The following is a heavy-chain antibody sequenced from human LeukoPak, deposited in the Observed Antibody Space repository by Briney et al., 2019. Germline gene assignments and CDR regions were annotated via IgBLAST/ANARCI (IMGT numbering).Heavy chain of an antibody. CDR1: GYTFTSYY. D-gene: IGHD3-10*01. CDR2: INPSGGST. Sequence: ASVKVPCKASGYTFTSYYIHWVRQAPGQGLEWLGLINPSGGSTNYAQKSQGRVTMTRDTSTSTVYMELSSLRSEDTAVYYCARGPRITMVRGGQWYYYMDVWGKGTTVTISS. V-gene: IGHV1-46*01. CDR3: ARGPRITMVRGGQWYYYMDV. J-gene: IGHJ6*03.